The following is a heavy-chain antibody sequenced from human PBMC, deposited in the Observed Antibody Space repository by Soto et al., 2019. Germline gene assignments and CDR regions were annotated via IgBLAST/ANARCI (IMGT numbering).Heavy chain of an antibody. D-gene: IGHD1-26*01. CDR1: GYTFTSYY. Sequence: ASVKVSCKASGYTFTSYYMHWVRQAPGQGLEWMGIINPSGGSTSYAQKFQGRVTMTRDTSTSTVYMELSSLRSEDTAVYYCARDLRLLLLSSEQEGASPMRVGGLGMDVWGKGTTVTV. CDR2: INPSGGST. CDR3: ARDLRLLLLSSEQEGASPMRVGGLGMDV. J-gene: IGHJ6*03. V-gene: IGHV1-46*03.